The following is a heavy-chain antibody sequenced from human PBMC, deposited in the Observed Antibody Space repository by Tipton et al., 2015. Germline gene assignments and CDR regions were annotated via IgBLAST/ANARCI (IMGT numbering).Heavy chain of an antibody. J-gene: IGHJ4*02. V-gene: IGHV4-39*02. CDR1: GVSISGTSYY. Sequence: TLSLTRTVSGVSISGTSYYWGWIRQPPGKGLEWIGSIYYSGDMYYNPSLKSRVAMSVDTSNNHFSLRLTSLTASDTAVYYCASLLLYGDYVHGLGYWGRGTLVTVSS. D-gene: IGHD4-17*01. CDR3: ASLLLYGDYVHGLGY. CDR2: IYYSGDM.